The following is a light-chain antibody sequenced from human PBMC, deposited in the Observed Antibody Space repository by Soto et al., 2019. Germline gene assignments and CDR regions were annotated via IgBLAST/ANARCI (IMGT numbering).Light chain of an antibody. CDR1: HSISSY. CDR3: QQSYNTPRT. Sequence: DIQMTPSPSSLSASVGDRVTITCRASHSISSYLNWYQQKPGKAPKLLIYAVSTLQGGVPPRFSGSGSGTDFTLTISSLQPEDFATYYCQQSYNTPRTLGQGTKLEIK. V-gene: IGKV1-39*01. CDR2: AVS. J-gene: IGKJ2*01.